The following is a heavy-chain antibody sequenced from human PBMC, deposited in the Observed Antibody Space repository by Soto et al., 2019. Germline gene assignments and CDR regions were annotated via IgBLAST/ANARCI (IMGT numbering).Heavy chain of an antibody. D-gene: IGHD6-13*01. V-gene: IGHV3-30*18. CDR1: GFTFSSYG. CDR3: AKDRRAAAGYYGMDV. J-gene: IGHJ6*02. CDR2: ISYDGSNK. Sequence: GGSLRLSCAASGFTFSSYGMHWVRQAPGKGLEWVAVISYDGSNKYYADSVKGRFTISRDNSKNTLYLQMNSLRAEDTAVYYCAKDRRAAAGYYGMDVWGQGTTVTVSS.